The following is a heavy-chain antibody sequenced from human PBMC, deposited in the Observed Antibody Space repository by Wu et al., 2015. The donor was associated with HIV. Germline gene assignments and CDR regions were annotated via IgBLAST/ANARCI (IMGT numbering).Heavy chain of an antibody. J-gene: IGHJ6*03. CDR2: MNPNSGNT. Sequence: QVQLVQFGAEVKKPGASVKVSCKASGYTFTSYDINWVRQATGQGLEWMGWMNPNSGNTGYAQKFQGRVTITRNTSISTAYMELSSLRSEDTAVYYCARAALRGRTTPQHMYNMDVWGKGTTVTVSS. V-gene: IGHV1-8*03. D-gene: IGHD1-1*01. CDR3: ARAALRGRTTPQHMYNMDV. CDR1: GYTFTSYD.